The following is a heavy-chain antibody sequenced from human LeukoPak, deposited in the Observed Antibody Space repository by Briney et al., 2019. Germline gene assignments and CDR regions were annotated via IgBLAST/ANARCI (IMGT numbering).Heavy chain of an antibody. D-gene: IGHD6-13*01. J-gene: IGHJ4*02. Sequence: GGSLRLSCAASGFTFSSYAMSWVRQAPGKGLEWVSAISGSGGSTYYADSVKGRFTISRDNSKNTLDLQMNSLRAEDTAVYYCAKAGHDPGLRPWYSSSWYAIDYWGQGTLVTVSS. CDR1: GFTFSSYA. CDR2: ISGSGGST. CDR3: AKAGHDPGLRPWYSSSWYAIDY. V-gene: IGHV3-23*01.